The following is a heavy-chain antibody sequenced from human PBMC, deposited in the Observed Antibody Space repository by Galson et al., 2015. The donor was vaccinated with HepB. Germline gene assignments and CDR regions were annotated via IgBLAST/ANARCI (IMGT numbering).Heavy chain of an antibody. J-gene: IGHJ5*01. CDR2: ITTCSSYI. CDR3: AKAGCSGAGCYLRYSWIDS. V-gene: IGHV3-21*06. D-gene: IGHD2-2*01. Sequence: SLRLSCAASGFTFSAYDMYWVRQAPGKGLEWVSSITTCSSYIYYADSMRGRFTISRDNAKNSLFLQMDSLRAEDTAVYYCAKAGCSGAGCYLRYSWIDSWGQGTLVTVSS. CDR1: GFTFSAYD.